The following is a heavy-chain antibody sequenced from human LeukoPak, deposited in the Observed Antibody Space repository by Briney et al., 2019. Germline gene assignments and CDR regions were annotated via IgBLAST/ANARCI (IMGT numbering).Heavy chain of an antibody. Sequence: PSETLSLTCTVSGYSISSGYYWGWIRQPPGKGLEWIGSIYHSGSTYYNPSLKSRVTISVDTSKNQFSLKLSSVTAADTAVYYCARGPRRGYILVTMVRGGPAVDFQHWGQGTLVTVSS. D-gene: IGHD3-10*01. CDR2: IYHSGST. CDR3: ARGPRRGYILVTMVRGGPAVDFQH. V-gene: IGHV4-38-2*02. J-gene: IGHJ1*01. CDR1: GYSISSGYY.